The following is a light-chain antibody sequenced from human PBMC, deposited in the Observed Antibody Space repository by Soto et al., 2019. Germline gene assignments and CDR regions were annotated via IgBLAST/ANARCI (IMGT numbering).Light chain of an antibody. Sequence: QSALTQPASVSGSPGQSITISCTGTSSDVGGYNYVSWYQQHPGKAPKLMIYDVSNRPSGVSNRFSGSKSGNTASLTISGLQAEDEADYSCSSYTSSNSWVFGGGTKLTVL. V-gene: IGLV2-14*03. CDR2: DVS. J-gene: IGLJ3*02. CDR3: SSYTSSNSWV. CDR1: SSDVGGYNY.